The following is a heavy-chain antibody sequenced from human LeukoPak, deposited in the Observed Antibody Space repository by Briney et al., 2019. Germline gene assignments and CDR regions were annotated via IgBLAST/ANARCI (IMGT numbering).Heavy chain of an antibody. V-gene: IGHV1-24*01. CDR3: ATVPMSPRGGGDAFDI. D-gene: IGHD2-15*01. CDR1: GYTLTELS. J-gene: IGHJ3*02. Sequence: ASVKVSCKVSGYTLTELSMHWVRQAPRQGLEWMGGFDPEDGEAIYAQKFQGRVTMAEDPSTDTAYMELSSLRSEDTAVYYCATVPMSPRGGGDAFDIWGQGTMVTVSS. CDR2: FDPEDGEA.